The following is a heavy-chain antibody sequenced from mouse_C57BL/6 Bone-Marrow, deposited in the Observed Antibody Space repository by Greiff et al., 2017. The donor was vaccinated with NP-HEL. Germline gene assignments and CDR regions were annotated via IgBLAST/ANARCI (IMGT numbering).Heavy chain of an antibody. J-gene: IGHJ3*01. CDR2: ISYDGSN. D-gene: IGHD2-14*01. V-gene: IGHV3-6*01. CDR1: GYSITSGYY. CDR3: ASPRVPPWFAY. Sequence: VQLKQSGPGLVKPSQSLSLTCSVTGYSITSGYYWNWIRQFPGNKLEWMGYISYDGSNNYNPSLKNRISITRDTSKNQFFLKLNSVTTEDTATYYCASPRVPPWFAYWGQGTLVTVSA.